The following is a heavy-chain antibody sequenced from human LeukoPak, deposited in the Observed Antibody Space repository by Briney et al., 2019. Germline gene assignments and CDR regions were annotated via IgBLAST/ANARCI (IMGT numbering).Heavy chain of an antibody. CDR1: GGSFSGYY. D-gene: IGHD6-19*01. CDR2: INHSGST. J-gene: IGHJ5*02. V-gene: IGHV4-34*01. Sequence: PSETLSLTCAVYGGSFSGYYWSWIRQPPGKGLEWIGEINHSGSTNYNPSLKSRVTMSVDTSKNQFSLKLSSVTAADTAVYYCARVASSGWFSNWFDPWGQGTLVTVSS. CDR3: ARVASSGWFSNWFDP.